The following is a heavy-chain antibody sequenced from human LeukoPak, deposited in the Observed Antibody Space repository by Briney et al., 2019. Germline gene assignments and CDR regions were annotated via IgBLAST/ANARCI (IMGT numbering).Heavy chain of an antibody. V-gene: IGHV3-33*01. CDR1: GFTFSSYG. J-gene: IGHJ4*02. CDR3: ARDIFAGQGSYFDY. CDR2: IWYDGSNK. D-gene: IGHD3-3*02. Sequence: PGGSLRLSCAASGFTFSSYGTHWVRQAPGKGLEWVAVIWYDGSNKYYADSVKGRFTISRDNSKNTLYLQMNSLRAEDTAVYYCARDIFAGQGSYFDYWGQGTLVTVSS.